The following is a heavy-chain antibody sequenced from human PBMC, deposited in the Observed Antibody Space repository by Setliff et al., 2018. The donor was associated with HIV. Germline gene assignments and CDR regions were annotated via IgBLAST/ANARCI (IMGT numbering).Heavy chain of an antibody. CDR2: IYYTGST. V-gene: IGHV4-59*12. J-gene: IGHJ4*02. D-gene: IGHD3-3*01. CDR3: ARGGGFWSGQLDY. CDR1: GGSITSYY. Sequence: KPSETLSLTCTVSGGSITSYYWSWIRQPPGKGLEWIGYIYYTGSTTYNPSLKSRVTISIDTPKNQFSLKLSSVTAADTTVYFCARGGGFWSGQLDYWGQGTLVTVSS.